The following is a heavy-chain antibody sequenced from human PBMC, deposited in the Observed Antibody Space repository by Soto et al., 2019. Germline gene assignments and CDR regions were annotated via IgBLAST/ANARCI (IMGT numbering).Heavy chain of an antibody. J-gene: IGHJ5*02. CDR2: IYYSAST. Sequence: SETLSLTCTVPGGSISSYYWSWIRQPPGKGLEWIGYIYYSASTNYSPSLKSRVTISVDTSKNQFSLNLSSVTAADTAVYYCARELTAAGSNWFDPWGQGTLVTVS. D-gene: IGHD6-13*01. V-gene: IGHV4-59*12. CDR1: GGSISSYY. CDR3: ARELTAAGSNWFDP.